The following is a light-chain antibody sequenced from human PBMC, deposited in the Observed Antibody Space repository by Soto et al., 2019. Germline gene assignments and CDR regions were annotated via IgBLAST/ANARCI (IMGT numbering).Light chain of an antibody. V-gene: IGLV1-51*01. CDR1: SSNIGNNY. Sequence: SVLTQPPSVSAAPGQKVTISCSGSSSNIGNNYVSWYQQLPGTAPKLLIYDNNKRPSGIPDRCSGSKSGTSATLGITGLQTGDEADYYCGTWDSSLSAFVFGTGTKVTVL. CDR2: DNN. J-gene: IGLJ1*01. CDR3: GTWDSSLSAFV.